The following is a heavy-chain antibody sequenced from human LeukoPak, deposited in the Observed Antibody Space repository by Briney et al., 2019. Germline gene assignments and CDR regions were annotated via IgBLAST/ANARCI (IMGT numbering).Heavy chain of an antibody. V-gene: IGHV1-2*02. D-gene: IGHD6-13*01. Sequence: ASVKVSCKASGYTFTGYYMHWVRQAPGQGLEWMGWINPNSGGTSYAQKFQGRVTMTRDTSIRIAYMELSRLRSDDTAVYYCARPKTQQLSSLNYWGQVTLVTVSS. CDR2: INPNSGGT. J-gene: IGHJ4*02. CDR3: ARPKTQQLSSLNY. CDR1: GYTFTGYY.